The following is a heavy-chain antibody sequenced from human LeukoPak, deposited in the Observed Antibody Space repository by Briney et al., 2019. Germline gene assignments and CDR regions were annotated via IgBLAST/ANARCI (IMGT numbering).Heavy chain of an antibody. Sequence: GGPLRLSCTASGFTFADFTVSWFRQSPGQGLEWVGFIRSNVYGGTTEHAASVEARFTISRDDSNSIAYLQMNSLKTEDTAVYYCTRGSGRYVMVDWWGQGTLVTVSS. D-gene: IGHD6-19*01. CDR1: GFTFADFT. J-gene: IGHJ4*02. CDR3: TRGSGRYVMVDW. CDR2: IRSNVYGGTT. V-gene: IGHV3-49*03.